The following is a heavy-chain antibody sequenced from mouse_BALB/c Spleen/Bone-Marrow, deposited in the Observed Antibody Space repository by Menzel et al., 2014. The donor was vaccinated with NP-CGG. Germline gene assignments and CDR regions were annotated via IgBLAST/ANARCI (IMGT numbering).Heavy chain of an antibody. D-gene: IGHD2-4*01. CDR3: ARGMISVYFDV. CDR1: GYSFTGYN. CDR2: IDPYNGGT. J-gene: IGHJ1*01. V-gene: IGHV1S135*01. Sequence: EVQLQQSGPQLGQPGASVKISCKASGYSFTGYNMYWVKQSHRKSLEWIGYIDPYNGGTSYNQKSKGKATLTVDKSSSTAYMHLNSLTSEDSAIYYGARGMISVYFDVWGAGTTVTVSS.